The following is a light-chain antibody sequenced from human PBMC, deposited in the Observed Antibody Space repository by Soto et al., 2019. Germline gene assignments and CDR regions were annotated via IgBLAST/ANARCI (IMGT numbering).Light chain of an antibody. CDR1: QSVSSD. V-gene: IGKV3-15*01. CDR2: SAS. J-gene: IGKJ1*01. CDR3: QQYGGSPRT. Sequence: EIVMSQSPATLSVSPGERATLSCRASQSVSSDLAWYHQKPGQAPRLPIYSASTRATGIPARFSGSGSGTEFTLTINSLQSEDFAVYYCQQYGGSPRTFGQGTMVDIK.